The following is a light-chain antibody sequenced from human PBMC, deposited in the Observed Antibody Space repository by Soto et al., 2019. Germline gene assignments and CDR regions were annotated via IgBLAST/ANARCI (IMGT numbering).Light chain of an antibody. CDR1: NIGSKS. CDR3: QVWDSSSDRGV. V-gene: IGLV3-21*02. Sequence: SYELTQPPSVSVAPGQTARITCGGNNIGSKSVHWDQQKPGQAPVMVVYDDSDRLSGNPERFSGSNSGNTATLTISRVEAGDEADYYCQVWDSSSDRGVFGTGTKLTVL. CDR2: DDS. J-gene: IGLJ1*01.